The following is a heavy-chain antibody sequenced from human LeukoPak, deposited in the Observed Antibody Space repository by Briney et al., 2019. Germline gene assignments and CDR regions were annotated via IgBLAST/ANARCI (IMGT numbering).Heavy chain of an antibody. J-gene: IGHJ4*02. D-gene: IGHD6-13*01. CDR3: ARVTGYMVEDYFDS. V-gene: IGHV4-61*02. Sequence: SSETLSLTCTVSGDSISNSRHYWSWIRQPAGKGLEWIGRIYPSGNTNYNPSLKSRVTISVDTSKNQFSLRLRSVTAADTAVYYCARVTGYMVEDYFDSWGQGTLVTVSS. CDR2: IYPSGNT. CDR1: GDSISNSRHY.